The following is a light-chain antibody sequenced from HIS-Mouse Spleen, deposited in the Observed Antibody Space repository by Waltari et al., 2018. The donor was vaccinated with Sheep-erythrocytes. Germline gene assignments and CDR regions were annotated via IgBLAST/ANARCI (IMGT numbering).Light chain of an antibody. V-gene: IGKV2-28*01. CDR2: LGS. CDR3: MQALQTPLT. J-gene: IGKJ4*01. Sequence: DIVMTRSPLSQPVTPGEPASISCRSSQSLLHSNGYNYLDWYLQKPGQSPQLLIYLGSNRASGVPDRFSGSGSGTDFTLKISRVEAEDVGVYYCMQALQTPLTFGGGTKVEIK. CDR1: QSLLHSNGYNY.